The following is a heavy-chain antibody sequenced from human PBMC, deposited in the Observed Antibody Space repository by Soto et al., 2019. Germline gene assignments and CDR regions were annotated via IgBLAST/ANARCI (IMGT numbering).Heavy chain of an antibody. J-gene: IGHJ4*02. Sequence: PGGSLRLSCAVSGFTFSDYGMHWVRQAPGKGLEWVAVMSYAGTYKYYADSVKGRFTISRDLSGNTLFLQMNSLRLEGTAVYFCAKEMYPRTVLDSSSPWGDYWGQGTLVTVSS. V-gene: IGHV3-30*18. CDR1: GFTFSDYG. D-gene: IGHD6-6*01. CDR2: MSYAGTYK. CDR3: AKEMYPRTVLDSSSPWGDY.